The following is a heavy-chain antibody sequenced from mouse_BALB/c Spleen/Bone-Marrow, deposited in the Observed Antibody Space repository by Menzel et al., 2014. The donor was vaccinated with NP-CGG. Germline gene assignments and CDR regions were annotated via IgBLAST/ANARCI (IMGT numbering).Heavy chain of an antibody. Sequence: EVKLMESGGGLVKPGGSLKLSCAASGFTFSSYAMSWVRQTPEKRLEWVASISSGGNTYYPDSMKGRFTISRDNARNILYLQMNSLRSEDTAIYYCARGGELRPWFAYWGQGTLVTVSA. CDR3: ARGGELRPWFAY. D-gene: IGHD2-4*01. J-gene: IGHJ3*01. CDR2: ISSGGNT. V-gene: IGHV5-6-5*01. CDR1: GFTFSSYA.